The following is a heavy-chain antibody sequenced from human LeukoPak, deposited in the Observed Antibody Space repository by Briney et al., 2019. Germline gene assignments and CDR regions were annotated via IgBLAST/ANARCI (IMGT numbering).Heavy chain of an antibody. J-gene: IGHJ3*02. D-gene: IGHD6-19*01. V-gene: IGHV3-23*01. CDR2: ISGSGGST. Sequence: PWGSLRLSCAASGFTFSSYAMRWVRQAPGKGLEWVSAISGSGGSTYYADSVKGRFTISRDNSKNTLYLQMNSLRAEDTAVYYCAKDLPARYSSDDAFDIWGQGTMVTVSS. CDR1: GFTFSSYA. CDR3: AKDLPARYSSDDAFDI.